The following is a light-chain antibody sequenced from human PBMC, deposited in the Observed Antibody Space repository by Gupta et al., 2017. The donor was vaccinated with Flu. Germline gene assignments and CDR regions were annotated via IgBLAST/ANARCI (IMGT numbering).Light chain of an antibody. CDR2: WES. J-gene: IGKJ4*01. V-gene: IGKV4-1*01. CDR3: QQDYSTPLT. Sequence: SLGERATINWKSSQSVLYSSKNRNYLAWYQQKPGQPPKLLIYWESTRESGVPDRFSGSGSGTDVTLTISSLQAEDVAVYYCQQDYSTPLTFGGGTKVEIK. CDR1: QSVLYSSKNRNY.